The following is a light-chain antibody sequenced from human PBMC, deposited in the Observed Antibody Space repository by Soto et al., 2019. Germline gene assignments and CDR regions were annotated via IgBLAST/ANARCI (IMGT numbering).Light chain of an antibody. CDR3: SSYTESESVI. CDR1: SSDVGKYNA. J-gene: IGLJ7*01. Sequence: SALTQPASVSGSPGQSITISCTGTSSDVGKYNAVSWYQQHPGKAPKLIIYEVNKWPSGASHRFSGSKSGDTASLTISGLQTDDEADYFCSSYTESESVIFGGGTQLTVL. V-gene: IGLV2-23*02. CDR2: EVN.